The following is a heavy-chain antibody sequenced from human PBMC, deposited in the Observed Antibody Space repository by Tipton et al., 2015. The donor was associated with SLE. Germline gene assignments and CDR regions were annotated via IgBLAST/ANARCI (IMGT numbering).Heavy chain of an antibody. J-gene: IGHJ4*02. V-gene: IGHV1-69*01. CDR1: GGTFSSYA. CDR3: ARDRFSGSSGWYDY. CDR2: IIPIFGTA. D-gene: IGHD6-19*01. Sequence: QLVQSGPEVKKPGSSVKVSCKASGGTFSSYAISWVRQAPGQGLEWMGGIIPIFGTANYAQKFQGRVTITADESTSTAYMELRSLRSDDTAVYYCARDRFSGSSGWYDYWGQRTLVTVSS.